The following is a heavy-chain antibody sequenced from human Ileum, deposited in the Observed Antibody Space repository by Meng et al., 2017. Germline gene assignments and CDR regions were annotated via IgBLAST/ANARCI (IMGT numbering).Heavy chain of an antibody. V-gene: IGHV4-34*01. CDR1: RGSFSGYY. Sequence: QVQLQQLGAGLLKPSDTLSLTCSVYRGSFSGYYWTWIRQPPGKGLEWIGEINPRGRTVYNPSLKSRVTISIDTSKNQFSLKLTSVTAADTAVYFCASVELSTVTRLDSWGPGTLVTVSS. CDR3: ASVELSTVTRLDS. CDR2: INPRGRT. D-gene: IGHD4-17*01. J-gene: IGHJ4*02.